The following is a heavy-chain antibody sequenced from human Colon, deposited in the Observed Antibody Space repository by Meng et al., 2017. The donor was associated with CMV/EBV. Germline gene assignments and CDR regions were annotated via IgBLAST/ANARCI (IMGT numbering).Heavy chain of an antibody. CDR3: AKNIVPAAIYWFDP. D-gene: IGHD2-2*01. J-gene: IGHJ5*02. Sequence: ASVKVSCKASGYTFSNYFIHWVRQAPGQAPEWMGWVNTYTGVTTYAEAFQDRVTMTTDTSTATAYLELRGLRSDDTATYYCAKNIVPAAIYWFDPWGQGTLVTVSS. V-gene: IGHV1-18*04. CDR1: GYTFSNYF. CDR2: VNTYTGVT.